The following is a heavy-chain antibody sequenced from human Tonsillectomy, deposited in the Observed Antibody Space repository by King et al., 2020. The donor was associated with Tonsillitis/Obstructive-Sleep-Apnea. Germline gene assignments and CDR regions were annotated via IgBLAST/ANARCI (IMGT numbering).Heavy chain of an antibody. J-gene: IGHJ4*02. Sequence: VQLVESGGGLVQPGGSLRLSCAASGFTFSSYWMSWVRQAPGKGLEWVANIKQDGSEKYYVDSVKGRFTISRDNAKNSLYLQMNSLRAEDTAVYYCAREVDYYGSGSQGDYWGQGTLVTVSS. D-gene: IGHD3-10*01. CDR3: AREVDYYGSGSQGDY. CDR1: GFTFSSYW. V-gene: IGHV3-7*03. CDR2: IKQDGSEK.